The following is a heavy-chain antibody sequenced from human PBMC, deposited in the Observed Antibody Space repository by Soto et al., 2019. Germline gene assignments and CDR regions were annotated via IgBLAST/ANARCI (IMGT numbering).Heavy chain of an antibody. J-gene: IGHJ6*02. D-gene: IGHD2-15*01. CDR2: IYPGDSDT. Sequence: GESLKISCTGSGYSFTSYWIGWVRQLPGKGLEWMGIIYPGDSDTRYSPSFQGQVTISADKSISTAYLQWSSLKASDTAMYYCATSTRGNYGSYGYYYQYGMDVWGQGTTVTVSS. CDR3: ATSTRGNYGSYGYYYQYGMDV. CDR1: GYSFTSYW. V-gene: IGHV5-51*01.